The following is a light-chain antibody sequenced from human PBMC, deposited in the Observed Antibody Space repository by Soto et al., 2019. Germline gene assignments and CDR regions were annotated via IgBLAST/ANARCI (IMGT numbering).Light chain of an antibody. CDR3: CSYAGSSTVV. CDR2: EGS. Sequence: QSVLTQPASVSGSPGQSIPISCTGTSSDVGSYNLVSWYQQHPGKAPKLMIYEGSKRPSGVSNRFSVSKSGNTASLTISGLQAEDEADYYCCSYAGSSTVVFGGGTKLTVL. V-gene: IGLV2-23*01. CDR1: SSDVGSYNL. J-gene: IGLJ2*01.